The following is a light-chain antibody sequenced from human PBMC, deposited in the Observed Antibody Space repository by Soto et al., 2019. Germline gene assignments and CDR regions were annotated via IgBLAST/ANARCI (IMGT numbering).Light chain of an antibody. CDR3: QQYSTSPWT. J-gene: IGKJ1*01. CDR1: QSVGSN. V-gene: IGKV3-15*01. Sequence: EVVLTQSPATLSVSPGAGATLSCRASQSVGSNLAWYQQKPGQTPRVLIYGASTRAIGIPARFSGSGFGTEFTLTISSLQSEDFVVYYCQQYSTSPWTFGQGTKVDIK. CDR2: GAS.